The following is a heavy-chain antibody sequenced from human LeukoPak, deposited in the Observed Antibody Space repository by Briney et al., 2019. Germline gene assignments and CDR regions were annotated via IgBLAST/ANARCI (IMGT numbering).Heavy chain of an antibody. CDR2: ISRNSGSI. CDR3: AKASGYCSSTSCYTGFDY. CDR1: GFTFDDYA. V-gene: IGHV3-9*03. J-gene: IGHJ4*02. Sequence: GGSLRLSCAASGFTFDDYAMHWVRQAPGKGLEWASVISRNSGSIGYADSVKGRFTISRDNAKNSLYLQMNSLRAEDMALYYCAKASGYCSSTSCYTGFDYWGQGTLVTVSS. D-gene: IGHD2-2*02.